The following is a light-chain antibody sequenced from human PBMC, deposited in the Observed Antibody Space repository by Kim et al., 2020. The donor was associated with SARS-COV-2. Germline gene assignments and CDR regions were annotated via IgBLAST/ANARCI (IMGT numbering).Light chain of an antibody. Sequence: ELTQPPSASGTPGQRVTISCSGSISNIGSNVVNWYQQLPGTAPKLLMYSNDYRPSGVPDRFSGSKSGTSASLAISGLQSEDEADYYCAAWDDSLKGSVFGGGTQLTVL. J-gene: IGLJ3*02. V-gene: IGLV1-44*01. CDR2: SND. CDR1: ISNIGSNV. CDR3: AAWDDSLKGSV.